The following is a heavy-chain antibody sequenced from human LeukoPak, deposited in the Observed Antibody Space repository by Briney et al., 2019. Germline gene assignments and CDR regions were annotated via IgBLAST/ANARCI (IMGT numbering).Heavy chain of an antibody. J-gene: IGHJ6*03. V-gene: IGHV4-4*07. CDR2: IYTSGNT. CDR3: ARAQRGFTGFEYYFYYNMDV. CDR1: GDSIDGHY. Sequence: SETLSLTCTVSGDSIDGHYWSWIRQPAGEGLEWIGHIYTSGNTNYNPSLKSRITMSVDTSKNQFSLNLSSVTAADTAMYYCARAQRGFTGFEYYFYYNMDVWGKGTTVTVSS. D-gene: IGHD5-12*01.